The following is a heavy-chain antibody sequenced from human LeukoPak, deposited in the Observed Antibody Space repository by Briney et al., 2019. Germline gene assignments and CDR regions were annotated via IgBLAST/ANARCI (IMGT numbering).Heavy chain of an antibody. D-gene: IGHD3-22*01. CDR2: RNPNSGNT. CDR3: ARSPYDSSGYYSDY. J-gene: IGHJ4*02. CDR1: GYIFTSYD. V-gene: IGHV1-8*01. Sequence: ASVNVSCKASGYIFTSYDINWVRQASGRGLEWMGWRNPNSGNTGYAQKFQGRVTMTSNTSISTAYMELSSLRSEDTAMYYCARSPYDSSGYYSDYWGQGTLVTVSS.